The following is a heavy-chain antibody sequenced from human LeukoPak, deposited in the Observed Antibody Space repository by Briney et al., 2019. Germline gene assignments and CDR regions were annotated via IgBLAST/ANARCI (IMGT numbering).Heavy chain of an antibody. Sequence: GGSLRLSCATSGFTCSSCVMAWVRQAPGKGLEWVSSISGSGGSTYYADSVKGRFTISRDNSMNTLYLQMNSLTAEDTAVYYCAKRHCSSTHCYAFDYWGQGTLVTVSS. CDR1: GFTCSSCV. J-gene: IGHJ4*02. V-gene: IGHV3-23*01. CDR2: ISGSGGST. CDR3: AKRHCSSTHCYAFDY. D-gene: IGHD2-2*01.